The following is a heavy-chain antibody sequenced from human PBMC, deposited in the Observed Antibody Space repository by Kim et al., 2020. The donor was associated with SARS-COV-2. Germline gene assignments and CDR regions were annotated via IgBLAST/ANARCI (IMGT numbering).Heavy chain of an antibody. CDR2: IWYDGSNK. CDR1: GFTFSSYG. Sequence: GGSLRLSCAASGFTFSSYGMHWVRQAPGKGLEWVAVIWYDGSNKYYADSVKGRFTISRDNSKNTLYLQMNSLRAEDTAVYYCASGHTLGGYYGMDVWGQGTTVTVSS. V-gene: IGHV3-33*01. J-gene: IGHJ6*02. CDR3: ASGHTLGGYYGMDV. D-gene: IGHD2-2*02.